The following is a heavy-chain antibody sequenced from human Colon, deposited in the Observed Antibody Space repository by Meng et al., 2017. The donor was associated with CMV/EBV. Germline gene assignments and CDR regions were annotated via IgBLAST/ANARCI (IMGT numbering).Heavy chain of an antibody. D-gene: IGHD6-13*01. V-gene: IGHV1-2*02. Sequence: QVQLVQSWTEVTTPGASVKGPCKTSGYTFTANHLHWVRKAPGQGLEWMGWIYPQDGGTYFAQKFQDRVTLTRDTSITTAYMELSGLTSDDTAIYYCVRESWYFDFWGEGTLVTVSS. CDR1: GYTFTANH. CDR2: IYPQDGGT. CDR3: VRESWYFDF. J-gene: IGHJ4*02.